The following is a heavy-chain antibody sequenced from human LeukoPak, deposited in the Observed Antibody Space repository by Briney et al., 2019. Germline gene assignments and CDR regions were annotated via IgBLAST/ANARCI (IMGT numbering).Heavy chain of an antibody. V-gene: IGHV5-51*01. CDR3: ARRAYCGGTSCYYFDY. J-gene: IGHJ4*02. CDR2: IYPGDSDT. CDR1: GYSFTSYW. Sequence: GESLKISCKGSGYSFTSYWIGWVRQMPGKGLEWMGIIYPGDSDTRYSPSFQGQVTISADESISTAYQQWSSLKASDTAMYYCARRAYCGGTSCYYFDYWGQGTLVTVSS. D-gene: IGHD2-2*01.